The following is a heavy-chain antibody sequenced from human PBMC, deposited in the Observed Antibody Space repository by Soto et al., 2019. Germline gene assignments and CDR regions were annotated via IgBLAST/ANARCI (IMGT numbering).Heavy chain of an antibody. CDR3: VRDRLNWLDP. Sequence: QVQLLESGPGLVKPSDTLSLTCNVSGASTTIYCWSWIRQSAGKGLEWIGRIYTTGNVNYNPSLRSRVTMSRDSSKNQLSLKLTSVTAADTAVYYCVRDRLNWLDPWGQGLQVTVSS. CDR2: IYTTGNV. CDR1: GASTTIYC. V-gene: IGHV4-4*07. J-gene: IGHJ5*02.